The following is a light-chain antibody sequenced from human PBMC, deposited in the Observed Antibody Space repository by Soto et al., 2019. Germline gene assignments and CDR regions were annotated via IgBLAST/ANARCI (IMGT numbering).Light chain of an antibody. CDR2: DVS. Sequence: QSVLTQPASVSGSPGQSITISCTGTSSDVGGYNNVSWYQQHPGKAPKLMIYDVSDRPSGVSNRFSGSKSGNTASLTTSGLQAEDEADYYCSSYTSGFYVFGTGTKVTVL. CDR1: SSDVGGYNN. CDR3: SSYTSGFYV. V-gene: IGLV2-14*01. J-gene: IGLJ1*01.